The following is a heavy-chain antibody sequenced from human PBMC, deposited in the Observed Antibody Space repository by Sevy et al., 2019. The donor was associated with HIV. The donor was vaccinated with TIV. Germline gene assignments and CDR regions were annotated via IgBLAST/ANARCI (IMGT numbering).Heavy chain of an antibody. Sequence: GGSLRLSCAASGFTFSDSWMHWVRQAPGKGLEWVANINQDGNEKYYVDSVKGRFTISRDNAKNSLCLQMNSLRDDDTAVYYCATFSVGYWGQGTLVTVSS. D-gene: IGHD3-3*01. CDR2: INQDGNEK. V-gene: IGHV3-7*01. J-gene: IGHJ4*02. CDR1: GFTFSDSW. CDR3: ATFSVGY.